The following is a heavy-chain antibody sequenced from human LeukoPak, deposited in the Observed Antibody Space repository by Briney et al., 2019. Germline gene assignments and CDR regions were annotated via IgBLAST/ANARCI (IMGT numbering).Heavy chain of an antibody. CDR1: GGSFSGYY. D-gene: IGHD3-10*01. J-gene: IGHJ4*02. CDR3: ARVRLVGIYGSGSYLIFHY. CDR2: INHSGST. Sequence: SETLSLTCAVYGGSFSGYYWSWIRQPPGKGLEWIGEINHSGSTNYNPSLKSRVTISVDTSKNQFSLKLSSVTAADTAVYYCARVRLVGIYGSGSYLIFHYWGQGTLVTVSS. V-gene: IGHV4-34*01.